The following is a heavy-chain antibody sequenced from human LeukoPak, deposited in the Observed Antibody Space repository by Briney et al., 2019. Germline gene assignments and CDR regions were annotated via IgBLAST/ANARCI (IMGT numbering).Heavy chain of an antibody. D-gene: IGHD1-26*01. CDR2: ISAYNGNT. Sequence: AGVTVSCKASGYSFTSYGISWVRQAPGQGLEWMGWISAYNGNTNNAQKLQGRVTTTTDTSTSTAYTELMSLRSDATAVYYCSGERGRSGRYPYGWGQATLVTVS. J-gene: IGHJ4*02. CDR1: GYSFTSYG. V-gene: IGHV1-18*01. CDR3: SGERGRSGRYPYG.